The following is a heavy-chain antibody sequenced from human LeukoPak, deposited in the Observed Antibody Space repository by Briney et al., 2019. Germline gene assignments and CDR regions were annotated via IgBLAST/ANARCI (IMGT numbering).Heavy chain of an antibody. D-gene: IGHD5-18*01. J-gene: IGHJ5*02. Sequence: SETLSLTCTVSGGSISSSSYYWSWIRQPPGTGLEWIGEINHSGSTNYNPSLKSRVTISVDTSKNQFSLKLSSVTAADTAVYYCASEDHQHVDTAMETRWFDPWGQGTLVTVSS. CDR1: GGSISSSSYY. V-gene: IGHV4-39*07. CDR3: ASEDHQHVDTAMETRWFDP. CDR2: INHSGST.